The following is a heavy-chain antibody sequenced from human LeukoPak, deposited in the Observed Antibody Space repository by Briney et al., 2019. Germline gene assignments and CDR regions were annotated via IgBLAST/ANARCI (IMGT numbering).Heavy chain of an antibody. CDR3: ARLGHSSGYDLVDY. CDR1: GFTFSSYE. CDR2: ISSSGSTI. Sequence: GGSLRLSCAASGFTFSSYEMNWVRRAPGKGLEWVSYISSSGSTIYYADSVKGRFTISRDNAKNSLYLQMNSLRAEDTAVYYCARLGHSSGYDLVDYWGQGTLVTVSS. D-gene: IGHD5-12*01. V-gene: IGHV3-48*03. J-gene: IGHJ4*02.